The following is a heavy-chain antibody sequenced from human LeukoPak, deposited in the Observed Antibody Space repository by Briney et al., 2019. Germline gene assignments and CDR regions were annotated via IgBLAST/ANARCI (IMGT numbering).Heavy chain of an antibody. J-gene: IGHJ4*02. V-gene: IGHV3-23*01. Sequence: GGSLRLSCAASGFTFSSYAMTWVRQAPGKGLEWVSSISGSGGTTYYADSVKGRFTISRDNSKNTLYLQMNSLRAEDTAVYYCAKVAHYYGSGSYYEYYFDFWGQGTLVTVSS. CDR1: GFTFSSYA. CDR3: AKVAHYYGSGSYYEYYFDF. D-gene: IGHD3-10*01. CDR2: ISGSGGTT.